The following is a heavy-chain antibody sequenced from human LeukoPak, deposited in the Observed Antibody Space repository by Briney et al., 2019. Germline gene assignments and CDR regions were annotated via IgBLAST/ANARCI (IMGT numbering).Heavy chain of an antibody. CDR2: INPNSGGT. V-gene: IGHV1-2*02. J-gene: IGHJ4*02. Sequence: VASVKVSCKASGYTFTGYYIHWVRQAPGQGLEWMGWINPNSGGTDYAQKFQGRVTTTRDTSISTAYMELSRLTSDDTAVYYCARGGNIVVVPAAMDLDYWGQGTLVTASS. D-gene: IGHD2-2*01. CDR3: ARGGNIVVVPAAMDLDY. CDR1: GYTFTGYY.